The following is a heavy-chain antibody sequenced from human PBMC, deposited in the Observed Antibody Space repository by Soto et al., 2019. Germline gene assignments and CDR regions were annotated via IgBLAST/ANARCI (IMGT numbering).Heavy chain of an antibody. V-gene: IGHV4-31*03. J-gene: IGHJ4*02. CDR2: IYYSGST. D-gene: IGHD2-2*01. Sequence: QVQLQESGPGLVKPSQTLSLTCTVSGGSISSGGYYWSWIRQHPGKGLEWIGYIYYSGSTYYNPSLKSRVTISIDTSKNQFSLKLSSVTAADTAVYYCAKTPWDTGVTPAEYDYWGQGTLVTVSS. CDR1: GGSISSGGYY. CDR3: AKTPWDTGVTPAEYDY.